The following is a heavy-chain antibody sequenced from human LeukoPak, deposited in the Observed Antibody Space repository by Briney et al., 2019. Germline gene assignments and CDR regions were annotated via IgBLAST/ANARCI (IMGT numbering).Heavy chain of an antibody. CDR1: GYTFASYG. J-gene: IGHJ4*02. Sequence: ASVKVSCKASGYTFASYGISWVRQAPGQGLEWMGWISAYNGNTNYAQKLQGRVTMTEDTSTDTAYMELSSLRSEDTAVYYCATDRYNYGDGDYWGQGTLVTVSS. D-gene: IGHD4-17*01. CDR3: ATDRYNYGDGDY. CDR2: ISAYNGNT. V-gene: IGHV1-18*01.